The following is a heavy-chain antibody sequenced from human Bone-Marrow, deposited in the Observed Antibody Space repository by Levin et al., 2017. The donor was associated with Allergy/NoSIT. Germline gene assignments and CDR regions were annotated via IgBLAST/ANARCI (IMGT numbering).Heavy chain of an antibody. V-gene: IGHV4-34*01. CDR3: ARGPPGLDDY. D-gene: IGHD3-9*01. Sequence: PSETLSLTCAVYGGSFSGYYWSWIRQPPGKGLEWIGEINHSGSTNYNPSLKSRVTISVDTSKNQFSLKLSSVTAADTAVYYCARGPPGLDDYWGQGTLVTVSS. CDR2: INHSGST. CDR1: GGSFSGYY. J-gene: IGHJ4*02.